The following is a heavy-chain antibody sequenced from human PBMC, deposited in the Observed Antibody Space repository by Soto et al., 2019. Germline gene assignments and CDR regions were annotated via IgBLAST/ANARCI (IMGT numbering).Heavy chain of an antibody. J-gene: IGHJ4*02. CDR3: ARGRYGDY. CDR1: GYAFTTYG. Sequence: QVHLVQSGAEVKKPGASVKVSCQAFGYAFTTYGITWVRQAPGQGLEWMGWISAHNGNTNYAQKLQGRVTVTRDTSTSTAYMELRSLRSGDTAVYYCARGRYGDYWGQGALVTVSS. D-gene: IGHD1-1*01. CDR2: ISAHNGNT. V-gene: IGHV1-18*01.